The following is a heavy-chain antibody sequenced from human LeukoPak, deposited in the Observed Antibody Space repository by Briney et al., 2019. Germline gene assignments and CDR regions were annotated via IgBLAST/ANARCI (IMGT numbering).Heavy chain of an antibody. CDR3: ARGILYPLGGYMDV. D-gene: IGHD2-8*01. V-gene: IGHV1-18*01. J-gene: IGHJ6*03. Sequence: ASVKVSCKASGYTFTSYGISWVRQAPGQGLEWMGWISGYNGNTNYAQKLQGRVTMTTDTFTSTAYMELRSLRSDDTAVYYCARGILYPLGGYMDVWGKGTTVTVSS. CDR1: GYTFTSYG. CDR2: ISGYNGNT.